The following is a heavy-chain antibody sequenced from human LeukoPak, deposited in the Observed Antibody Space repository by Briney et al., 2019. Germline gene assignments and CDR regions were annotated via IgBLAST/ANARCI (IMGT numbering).Heavy chain of an antibody. Sequence: QPSETLSLTCTVSGGSISSSSYYWGWIRQPPGKGLEWIGSIYYSGSTYYNPSLKSRVTISVDTSKNQFSLKLSSVTAADTAVYYCAILSPEGGSHDYWGQGTLVTVSS. CDR3: AILSPEGGSHDY. V-gene: IGHV4-39*01. J-gene: IGHJ4*02. D-gene: IGHD2-15*01. CDR2: IYYSGST. CDR1: GGSISSSSYY.